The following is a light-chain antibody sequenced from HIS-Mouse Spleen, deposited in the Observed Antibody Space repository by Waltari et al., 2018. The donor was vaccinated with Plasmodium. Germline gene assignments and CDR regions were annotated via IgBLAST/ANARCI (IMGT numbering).Light chain of an antibody. CDR1: VLSKKY. CDR3: YSAADNNRV. V-gene: IGLV3-27*01. CDR2: KDS. J-gene: IGLJ3*02. Sequence: SYELTQPSSVSVSPGQPVRITCPGDVLSKKYARWFQQKPGQAPVMVIYKDSERPSGIPERFSGSSSGTTVTLTISGAQVEDEADYYCYSAADNNRVFGGGTKLTVL.